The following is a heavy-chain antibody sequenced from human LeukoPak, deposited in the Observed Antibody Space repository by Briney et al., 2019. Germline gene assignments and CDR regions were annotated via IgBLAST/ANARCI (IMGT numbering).Heavy chain of an antibody. V-gene: IGHV3-30*18. D-gene: IGHD3-10*01. CDR1: GFTFSSYG. CDR2: ISYDGSNK. J-gene: IGHJ3*02. Sequence: GGSLRLSCAASGFTFSSYGMHWVRQAPGKGLEWVAVISYDGSNKYYADSVKGRFTISRDNSKNTLYLQMNSLRAEDTAVYYCAKDLVVRAHDAFDIWGQGTMVTVSS. CDR3: AKDLVVRAHDAFDI.